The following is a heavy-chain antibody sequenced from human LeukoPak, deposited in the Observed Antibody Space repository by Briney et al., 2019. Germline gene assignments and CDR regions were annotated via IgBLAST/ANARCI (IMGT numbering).Heavy chain of an antibody. Sequence: GGSLRLSRAASGFTFSIYARSWVRQTPGKGLEWVSSITSRDGTTYYADSVKGRFTISRDNSENTLYLQMNSLRAEDSALYYCARDRPNYYGSDGHYYRRDGDYWGQGTLVTVSS. CDR2: ITSRDGTT. CDR3: ARDRPNYYGSDGHYYRRDGDY. V-gene: IGHV3-23*01. J-gene: IGHJ4*02. D-gene: IGHD3-22*01. CDR1: GFTFSIYA.